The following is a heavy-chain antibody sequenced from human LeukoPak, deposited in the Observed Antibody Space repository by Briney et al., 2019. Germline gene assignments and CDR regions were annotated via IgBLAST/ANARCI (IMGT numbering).Heavy chain of an antibody. J-gene: IGHJ4*02. D-gene: IGHD3-16*02. CDR2: IYYSGST. Sequence: SETLSLTCTVSGGSICSSSYYWGWIRQPPGKGLEWIGSIYYSGSTYYNPSLKSRVTISVDTSKNQFSLKLSSVTAADTAVYYCASHSYDYVWGSYRYADPNDYWGQGTLVTVSS. CDR1: GGSICSSSYY. V-gene: IGHV4-39*01. CDR3: ASHSYDYVWGSYRYADPNDY.